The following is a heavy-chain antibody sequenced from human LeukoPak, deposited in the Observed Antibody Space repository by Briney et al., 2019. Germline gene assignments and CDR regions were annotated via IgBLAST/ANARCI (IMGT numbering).Heavy chain of an antibody. CDR1: GGSISSYY. V-gene: IGHV4-59*08. Sequence: SETLSLTCTVSGGSISSYYWSWIRQPPGKGLEWIGYIYYSGSTNYNPSLKSRVTISVDTSKNQFSLKLSSVTAADTAVYYCARRGEGWRSGSYSDYYYYYGMDVWGQGTTVTVSS. CDR3: ARRGEGWRSGSYSDYYYYYGMDV. J-gene: IGHJ6*02. CDR2: IYYSGST. D-gene: IGHD1-26*01.